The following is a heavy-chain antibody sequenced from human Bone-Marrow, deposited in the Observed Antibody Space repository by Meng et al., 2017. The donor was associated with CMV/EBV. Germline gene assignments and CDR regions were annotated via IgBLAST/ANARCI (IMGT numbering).Heavy chain of an antibody. CDR3: AKDVGCTNGVCPLDY. V-gene: IGHV3-7*01. CDR2: IKQDGSEE. J-gene: IGHJ4*02. CDR1: GFTFSSYW. Sequence: GESLKISCAASGFTFSSYWMSWVRQAPGKGLEWVANIKQDGSEEYYVDSVKGRFTISRDNAKNSLYLQMNSLRAEDTAVYYCAKDVGCTNGVCPLDYWGQGTRVTGSS. D-gene: IGHD2-8*01.